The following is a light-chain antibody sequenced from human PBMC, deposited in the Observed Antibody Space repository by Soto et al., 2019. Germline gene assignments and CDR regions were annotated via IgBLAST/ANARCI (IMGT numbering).Light chain of an antibody. CDR1: QDISNF. Sequence: DIQMTQSPSSLSAFVGDTVTITCRASQDISNFLAWYQQKPGKVPKLLIYAASTLQSGVPSRFSGSGSGTDFTLTISSLQPEDVATYYCQQFNNWPVTFGPGTKVDIK. CDR2: AAS. CDR3: QQFNNWPVT. V-gene: IGKV1-27*01. J-gene: IGKJ3*01.